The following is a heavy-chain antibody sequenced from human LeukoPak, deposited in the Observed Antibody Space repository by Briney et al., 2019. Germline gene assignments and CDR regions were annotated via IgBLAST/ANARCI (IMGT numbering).Heavy chain of an antibody. Sequence: GGSLRLSCAASGFTFSSYAMSWVRQAPGKGLEWVSGISGSGGRAHYADSVKGRFTISRDNSKNTLYVQMNSLRAEDTAVYYCAKWVGLWPYYYYYMDVWGKGTTVTISS. J-gene: IGHJ6*03. CDR1: GFTFSSYA. CDR2: ISGSGGRA. CDR3: AKWVGLWPYYYYYMDV. D-gene: IGHD5-18*01. V-gene: IGHV3-23*01.